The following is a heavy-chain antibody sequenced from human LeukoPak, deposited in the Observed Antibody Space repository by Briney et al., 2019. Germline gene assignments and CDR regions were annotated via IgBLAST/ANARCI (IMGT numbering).Heavy chain of an antibody. V-gene: IGHV3-7*01. J-gene: IGHJ3*02. CDR1: GFAFSSYW. CDR2: IKQDGSEK. CDR3: ASVSSPPSPGAFDI. D-gene: IGHD6-19*01. Sequence: PGGSLRLSCAASGFAFSSYWMSWVRQAPGKGLEWVANIKQDGSEKYYVDSVKGRFTISRDNAKNSLYLQMNSLRAEDTAVYYCASVSSPPSPGAFDIWGQGTMVTVSS.